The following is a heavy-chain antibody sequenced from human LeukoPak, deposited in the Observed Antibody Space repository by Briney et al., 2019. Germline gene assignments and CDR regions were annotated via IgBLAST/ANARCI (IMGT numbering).Heavy chain of an antibody. CDR2: IYTSGST. D-gene: IGHD3-10*01. J-gene: IGHJ4*02. V-gene: IGHV4-61*09. CDR1: GGSISSGSYY. Sequence: SQTLSPTCTVSGGSISSGSYYWYWIRQPAGKGLEWIGHIYTSGSTNYNPSLKSRVTMSVDTSKNQFSLKLSSVTATDTAVYYCTRGRGIWGQGTLVTVSS. CDR3: TRGRGI.